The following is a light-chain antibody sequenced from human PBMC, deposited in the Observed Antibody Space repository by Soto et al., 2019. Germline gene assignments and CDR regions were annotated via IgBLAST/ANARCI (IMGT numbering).Light chain of an antibody. CDR2: WAS. J-gene: IGKJ2*01. CDR1: QSVLYSSNNRDS. Sequence: DIVMTQSPDSLAVSLGERATINCKSSQSVLYSSNNRDSFAWYQQKPGLPPKLLIYWASIRASGVPDRFSGGGSGTDFTLTISSLQAEDVAVYYCQQYYSTMYTFGQGTKLEIK. V-gene: IGKV4-1*01. CDR3: QQYYSTMYT.